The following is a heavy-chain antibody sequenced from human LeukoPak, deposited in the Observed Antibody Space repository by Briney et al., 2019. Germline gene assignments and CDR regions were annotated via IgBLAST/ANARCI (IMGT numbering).Heavy chain of an antibody. Sequence: PGGSLRLSCAASGFTFSSYSMNWVRQAPGKGLEWVSYISSSSSTIYYADSVKGRFTISRDNAKNSLYLQMNSLRAEDTAVYYCARLYSSSSFDYWSQGTLVTVSS. CDR2: ISSSSSTI. CDR3: ARLYSSSSFDY. J-gene: IGHJ4*02. V-gene: IGHV3-48*01. CDR1: GFTFSSYS. D-gene: IGHD6-13*01.